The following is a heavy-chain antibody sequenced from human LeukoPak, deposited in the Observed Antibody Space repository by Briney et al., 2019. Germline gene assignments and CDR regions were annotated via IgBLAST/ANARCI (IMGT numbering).Heavy chain of an antibody. CDR2: ISYDGSNK. V-gene: IGHV3-30*18. CDR3: AKDQKAGYYDSSGYWYPTYYFDY. CDR1: GFTFSSYG. D-gene: IGHD3-22*01. Sequence: GGSLRLSCAASGFTFSSYGMHWVRQAPGKGLEWVAVISYDGSNKYYADSVKGRFTISRDNSKNTLYLQMNSLRAEDTAVYYCAKDQKAGYYDSSGYWYPTYYFDYWGQGTLVTVSS. J-gene: IGHJ4*02.